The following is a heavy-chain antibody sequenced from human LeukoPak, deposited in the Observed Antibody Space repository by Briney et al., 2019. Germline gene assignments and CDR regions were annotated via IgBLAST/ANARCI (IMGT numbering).Heavy chain of an antibody. CDR3: AGVNYLAPFDY. V-gene: IGHV4-4*07. D-gene: IGHD1-7*01. J-gene: IGHJ4*02. Sequence: SETLSLTCSASGGSINSYYWSWIRQSAGKGLEWIGRIYSSGSTNYNPSLESRVTMSVDTSKNQFYLKLTSVTAADTAVYYCAGVNYLAPFDYWGQGTQVTVSS. CDR1: GGSINSYY. CDR2: IYSSGST.